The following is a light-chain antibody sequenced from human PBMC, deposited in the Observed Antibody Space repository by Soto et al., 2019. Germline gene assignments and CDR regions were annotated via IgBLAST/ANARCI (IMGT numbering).Light chain of an antibody. J-gene: IGKJ5*01. Sequence: DIQMTQSPSSVSASVGDRVTITCRATQGLSDSLVWYQQKPGKAPTLLISVTSRLQSGVPSRFSGSASGTDFTLTIDRLQPEDLANYYCQQSHTWPLTFGQGTRLEIK. CDR1: QGLSDS. V-gene: IGKV1-12*01. CDR2: VTS. CDR3: QQSHTWPLT.